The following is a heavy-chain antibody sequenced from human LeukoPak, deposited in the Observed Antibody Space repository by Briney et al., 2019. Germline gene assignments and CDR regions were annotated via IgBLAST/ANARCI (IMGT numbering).Heavy chain of an antibody. J-gene: IGHJ4*02. V-gene: IGHV4-61*02. Sequence: SETLPLTCTVSGGSISSGSYYWSWIRQPAGKGLEWIGRIYTSGSTNYNPSLKSRVTISVDTSKNQFSLKLSSVTAADTAVYYCARGIVVVPAAPSYFDYWGQGTLVTVSS. D-gene: IGHD2-2*01. CDR3: ARGIVVVPAAPSYFDY. CDR2: IYTSGST. CDR1: GGSISSGSYY.